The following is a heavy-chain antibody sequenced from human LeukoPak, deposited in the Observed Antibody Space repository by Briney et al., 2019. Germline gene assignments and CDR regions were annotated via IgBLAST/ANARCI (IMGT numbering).Heavy chain of an antibody. D-gene: IGHD3-16*02. CDR3: ARIGLGELSFLPEEAFDI. V-gene: IGHV4-59*12. J-gene: IGHJ3*02. CDR2: IYFRGST. Sequence: PSETLSLTCTVSGGSISSYYWSWVRQPPGKGLEWIGRIYFRGSTNYNPSLKSRVTISIDTSKNQFSLNVSSVTAADTAVYYCARIGLGELSFLPEEAFDIWGQGTMVTVSS. CDR1: GGSISSYY.